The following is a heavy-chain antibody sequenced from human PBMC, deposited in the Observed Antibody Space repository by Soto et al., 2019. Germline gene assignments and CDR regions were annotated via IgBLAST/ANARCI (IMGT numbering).Heavy chain of an antibody. D-gene: IGHD3-22*01. CDR1: GGTFSSYA. CDR2: IIPIFGTA. Sequence: QVQLVQSGAEVKKPGSSVKVSCKASGGTFSSYAISWVRQAPGQGLEWMGGIIPIFGTANYAQKFQGRVTITGDESTSTAYMELSSLRSEDTAVYYCARTYYYDSSGYYYRTGHAFDIWGQGTMVTVSS. CDR3: ARTYYYDSSGYYYRTGHAFDI. V-gene: IGHV1-69*01. J-gene: IGHJ3*02.